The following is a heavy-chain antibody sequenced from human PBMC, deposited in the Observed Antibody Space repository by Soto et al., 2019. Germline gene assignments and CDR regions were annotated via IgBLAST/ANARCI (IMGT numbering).Heavy chain of an antibody. V-gene: IGHV4-31*03. D-gene: IGHD3-22*01. Sequence: QVQLQESGPGLVKPSQTLSLSCSVSGGSISNGGYYWNWIRQHPGKGLEWIGHIYYRGSTYYNPSLKSRVTIPVDTSQNQFSLQRSYVTAADMAVYYCAGEFHYHYDSSGYPYAPLWGQGIQVTVSS. CDR1: GGSISNGGYY. CDR3: AGEFHYHYDSSGYPYAPL. CDR2: IYYRGST. J-gene: IGHJ4*02.